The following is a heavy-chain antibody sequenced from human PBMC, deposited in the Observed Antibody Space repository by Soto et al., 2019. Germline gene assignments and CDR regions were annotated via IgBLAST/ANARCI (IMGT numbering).Heavy chain of an antibody. V-gene: IGHV1-69*02. CDR1: GGSFNSYI. Sequence: SVKVSCKASGGSFNSYIFHWVRQAPGQGLEWMGRIIPILGIANYAQKFQGRVTITADKSTSTAYMELSSLRSEDTAVYYCAGADYDILTGYYDGDYWGQGTLVTVSS. CDR2: IIPILGIA. J-gene: IGHJ4*02. D-gene: IGHD3-9*01. CDR3: AGADYDILTGYYDGDY.